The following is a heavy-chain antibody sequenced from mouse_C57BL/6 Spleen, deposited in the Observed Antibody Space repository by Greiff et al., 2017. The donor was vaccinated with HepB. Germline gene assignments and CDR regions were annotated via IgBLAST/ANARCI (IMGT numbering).Heavy chain of an antibody. CDR1: GYTFTSYT. V-gene: IGHV1-4*01. CDR2: INPSSGYT. Sequence: QVHVKQSGAELARPGASVKMSCKASGYTFTSYTMHWVKQRPGQGLEWIGYINPSSGYTKYNQKFKDKATLTADKSSSTAYMQLSSLTSEDSAVYYCARWDYYGSSPYFDYWGQGTTLTVSS. D-gene: IGHD1-1*01. J-gene: IGHJ2*01. CDR3: ARWDYYGSSPYFDY.